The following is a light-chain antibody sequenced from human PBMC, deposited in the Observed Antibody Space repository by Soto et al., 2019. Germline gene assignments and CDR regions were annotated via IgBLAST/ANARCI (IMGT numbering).Light chain of an antibody. J-gene: IGKJ5*01. V-gene: IGKV3-20*01. CDR2: GTS. Sequence: EIVLTQSPGTLSLSPGEIATLSFSASQSVYSSYLAWYQQKPGQAPRLLMYGTSSRATDIPDRFTGSGSGTDFTLTIGRLEPEGFAVYYCHQYGSSPNTFGQGTRLEI. CDR3: HQYGSSPNT. CDR1: QSVYSSY.